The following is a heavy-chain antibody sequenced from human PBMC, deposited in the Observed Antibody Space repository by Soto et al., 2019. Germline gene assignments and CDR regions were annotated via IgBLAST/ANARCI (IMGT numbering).Heavy chain of an antibody. V-gene: IGHV3-30*18. D-gene: IGHD2-2*01. CDR2: ISYDGRNE. CDR3: VKERMEQYQLLPFFDF. CDR1: GLTFSSHG. Sequence: QVQLVESGGGVVQPGRSLRLSCAASGLTFSSHGMHWIRQAPGKGLEWVAVISYDGRNEYYANSVKGRFTISRDNSKNTLYLQMNGLRAEDTAVYYCVKERMEQYQLLPFFDFWGQGTLVIVSS. J-gene: IGHJ4*02.